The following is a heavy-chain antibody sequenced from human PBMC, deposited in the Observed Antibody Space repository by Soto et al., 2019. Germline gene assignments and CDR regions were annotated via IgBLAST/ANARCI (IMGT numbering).Heavy chain of an antibody. J-gene: IGHJ4*02. CDR2: IIPIFGTA. Sequence: AXSVKVACNASGGPFISYAIIWVRQAPGQGLEWMGGIIPIFGTANYAQKFQCRVTITADKSTSTAYMELSSLRSEDTAVYYCARGSDWNYPGFDYWGQGTLVTV. CDR3: ARGSDWNYPGFDY. V-gene: IGHV1-69*06. CDR1: GGPFISYA. D-gene: IGHD1-7*01.